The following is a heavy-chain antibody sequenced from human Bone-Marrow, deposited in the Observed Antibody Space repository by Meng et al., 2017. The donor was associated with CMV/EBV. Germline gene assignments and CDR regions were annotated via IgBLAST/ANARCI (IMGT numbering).Heavy chain of an antibody. Sequence: ESLKISCAVYGGSFSGYYWSWIRQPPGKGLEWIGEINHSGSTNYNPSLKSRVTISVDTSKNQFSLKLSSATAADTAVYYCARGRGNYYYYYGMDVWGQGTTVTVSS. CDR1: GGSFSGYY. J-gene: IGHJ6*02. CDR2: INHSGST. V-gene: IGHV4-34*01. CDR3: ARGRGNYYYYYGMDV. D-gene: IGHD3-16*01.